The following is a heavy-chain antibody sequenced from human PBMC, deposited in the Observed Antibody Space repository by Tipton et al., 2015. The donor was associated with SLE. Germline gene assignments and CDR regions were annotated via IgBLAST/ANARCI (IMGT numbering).Heavy chain of an antibody. V-gene: IGHV3-30*02. CDR3: AKDKFGGCPMEH. D-gene: IGHD1-1*01. J-gene: IGHJ4*02. CDR1: GFTFSSYG. CDR2: IRYDGSNK. Sequence: SLRLSCAASGFTFSSYGMHWVRQAPGKGLEWVAFIRYDGSNKYYADSVKGRFTISRDNSKNTVYLQMNSLRPEDTAVYYCAKDKFGGCPMEHWGQGTLVTVSS.